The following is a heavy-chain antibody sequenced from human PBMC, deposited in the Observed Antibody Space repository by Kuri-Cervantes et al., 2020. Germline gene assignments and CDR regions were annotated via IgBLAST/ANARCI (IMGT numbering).Heavy chain of an antibody. CDR3: ARGARELRYFDSQPPEQKYYYYYGMDV. CDR2: IIPIFGTA. V-gene: IGHV1-69*01. D-gene: IGHD3-9*01. CDR1: GFTFSSYA. J-gene: IGHJ6*02. Sequence: GGSLRLSCAASGFTFSSYAISWVRQAPGQGLEWMGGIIPIFGTANYAQKFQGRVTITADESTSTAYMELSSLRSEDTAVYYCARGARELRYFDSQPPEQKYYYYYGMDVWGQGTTVTVSS.